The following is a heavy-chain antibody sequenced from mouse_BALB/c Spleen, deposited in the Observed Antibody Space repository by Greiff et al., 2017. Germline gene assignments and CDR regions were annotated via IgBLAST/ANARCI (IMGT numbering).Heavy chain of an antibody. Sequence: EVKLVESGGGLVKPGGSLKLSCAASGFTFSDYYMYWVRQTPEKRLEWVATISDGGSYTYYPDSVKGRFTISRDNAKNNLYLQMSSLKSEDTAMYYCARGPPWFAYWGQGTLVTVSA. CDR1: GFTFSDYY. CDR2: ISDGGSYT. J-gene: IGHJ3*01. V-gene: IGHV5-4*02. D-gene: IGHD6-1*01. CDR3: ARGPPWFAY.